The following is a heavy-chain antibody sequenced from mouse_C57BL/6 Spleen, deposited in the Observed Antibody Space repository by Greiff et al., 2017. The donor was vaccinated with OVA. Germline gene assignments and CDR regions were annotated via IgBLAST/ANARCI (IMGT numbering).Heavy chain of an antibody. V-gene: IGHV1-42*01. CDR3: ARTGFYFDY. CDR2: INPSTGGT. J-gene: IGHJ2*01. Sequence: VQLKESGPELVKPGASVKISCKASGYSFTGYYMNWVKQSPEKSLEWIGEINPSTGGTTYNQKFKAKAYMQLKSLTSEDSAVYYCARTGFYFDYWGQGTTLTVSS. CDR1: GYSFTGYY. D-gene: IGHD4-1*01.